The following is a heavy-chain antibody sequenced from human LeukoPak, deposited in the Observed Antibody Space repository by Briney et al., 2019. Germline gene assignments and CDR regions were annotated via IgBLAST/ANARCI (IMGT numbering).Heavy chain of an antibody. CDR1: GGTFSSYA. CDR3: AREYEEGFDY. D-gene: IGHD3-16*01. CDR2: IIPIFGTA. J-gene: IGHJ4*02. V-gene: IGHV1-69*01. Sequence: ASVKVSCKASGGTFSSYAIGWVRQAPGQGLEWMGGIIPIFGTANYAQKFQGRVTITADESTSTAYMELSSLRSEDTAVYYCAREYEEGFDYWGQGTLVTVSS.